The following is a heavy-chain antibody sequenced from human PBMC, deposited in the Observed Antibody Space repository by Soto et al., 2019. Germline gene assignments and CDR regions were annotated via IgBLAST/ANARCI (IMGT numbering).Heavy chain of an antibody. D-gene: IGHD4-17*01. V-gene: IGHV1-2*06. CDR3: ARESDFRDYRGFYFYAIDV. CDR2: INPNTGGT. J-gene: IGHJ6*02. CDR1: GYSFSDFY. Sequence: ASVKVSCKTSGYSFSDFYIHWVRQAPGQGLEWMGRINPNTGGTDYAQNFQGSVTMTRDTSISTAYMELNRLRSDDTAVYYCARESDFRDYRGFYFYAIDVWGQGTTVTVSS.